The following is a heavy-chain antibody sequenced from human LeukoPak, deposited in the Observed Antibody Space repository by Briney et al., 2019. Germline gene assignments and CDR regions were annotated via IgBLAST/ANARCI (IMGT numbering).Heavy chain of an antibody. CDR3: ARGPGAFDI. D-gene: IGHD2-2*01. CDR2: INSDGSST. Sequence: GGSLRLSCVASGFMFSSYWMNWVRQAPGKGLVWVSRINSDGSSTSYADSVKGRFTISRDYAKNTLFLQMNSLRAEDTAVYYCARGPGAFDIWGQGTMVTVSS. J-gene: IGHJ3*02. CDR1: GFMFSSYW. V-gene: IGHV3-74*01.